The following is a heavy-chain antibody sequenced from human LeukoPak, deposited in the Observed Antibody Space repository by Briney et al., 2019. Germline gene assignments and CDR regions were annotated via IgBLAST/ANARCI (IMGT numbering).Heavy chain of an antibody. CDR2: ISSSTTHT. CDR3: ARTIVASFYSDF. D-gene: IGHD2-21*01. Sequence: GGSLRLSCAASGFAFNEYYMSWIRQAPGKGLEWVSYISSSTTHTRYAESVNGRFSISRDNVKRSLHLEMNSLRADDTAVYCCARTIVASFYSDFWGQGTLVIVSS. CDR1: GFAFNEYY. J-gene: IGHJ4*02. V-gene: IGHV3-11*03.